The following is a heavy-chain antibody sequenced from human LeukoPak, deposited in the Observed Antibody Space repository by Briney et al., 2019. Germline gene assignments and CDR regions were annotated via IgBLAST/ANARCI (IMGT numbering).Heavy chain of an antibody. V-gene: IGHV3-11*01. CDR1: GFTFSNSY. D-gene: IGHD3-22*01. CDR3: ARGGPYYYDSGSFDY. J-gene: IGHJ4*02. Sequence: PGGSLRLSCVASGFTFSNSYMSWIRQAPGKGLEWISYISSSSGTIIHYADSVKGRFTISRDNARNSLFLQMTGLRAEDTAVYYCARGGPYYYDSGSFDYWGQGTLVTVSS. CDR2: ISSSSGTII.